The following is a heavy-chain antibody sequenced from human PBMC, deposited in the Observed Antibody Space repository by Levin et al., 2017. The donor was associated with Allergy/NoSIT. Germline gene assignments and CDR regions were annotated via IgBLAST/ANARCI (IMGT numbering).Heavy chain of an antibody. D-gene: IGHD3-22*01. CDR1: GGPFITHS. CDR2: IIPIFGTA. J-gene: IGHJ5*02. CDR3: ARGNNIYKRSDYSNL. V-gene: IGHV1-69*13. Sequence: SVKVSCRASGGPFITHSMSWVRQAPGQGLEWLGEIIPIFGTANYAQKFQDRVTITADESARTVYLEMNSLRSEDTAVYYCARGNNIYKRSDYSNLWGQGTLVTVSS.